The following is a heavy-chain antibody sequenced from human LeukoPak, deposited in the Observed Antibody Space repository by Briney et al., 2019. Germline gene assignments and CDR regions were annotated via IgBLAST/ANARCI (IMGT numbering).Heavy chain of an antibody. CDR2: IYDSGSI. D-gene: IGHD2-8*02. Sequence: PSETLSLTCTVSGGSISSISYYWGWIRQPPGKGLEWIGSIYDSGSIYYNPSLKSRLTISEDTSKNQFSLKMNSVTAADTAVYYCARLGHCTGGSCYQYYYMDVWGKGTMVTISS. CDR3: ARLGHCTGGSCYQYYYMDV. V-gene: IGHV4-39*01. J-gene: IGHJ6*03. CDR1: GGSISSISYY.